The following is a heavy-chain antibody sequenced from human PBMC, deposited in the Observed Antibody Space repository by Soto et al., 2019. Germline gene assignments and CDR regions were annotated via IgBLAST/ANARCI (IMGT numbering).Heavy chain of an antibody. J-gene: IGHJ5*02. CDR1: GYTFTSYY. Sequence: QVQLVQSGAEVKKPGASVKVSCKAYGYTFTSYYMHWVRQAPGQGLEWMGIINPSGGSTSYAQKFQGRVTMTRDTSTSTVYMELSSVRSDDTAVYCCARALYSSSYFDPWGQGTMVTVSS. CDR3: ARALYSSSYFDP. D-gene: IGHD6-6*01. CDR2: INPSGGST. V-gene: IGHV1-46*01.